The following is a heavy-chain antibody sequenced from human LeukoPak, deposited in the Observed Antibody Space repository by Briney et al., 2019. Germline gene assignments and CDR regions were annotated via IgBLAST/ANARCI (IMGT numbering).Heavy chain of an antibody. J-gene: IGHJ3*02. Sequence: ASVKVSCKASGYTFTSYGISWVRQAPGQGLEWMGWISAYNGNTNYAQKPQGRVTMTTDTSTSTAYMELRSLRFDDTAVYYCARDHKHYPDAFDIWGQGTMVTVSS. D-gene: IGHD3-3*02. CDR3: ARDHKHYPDAFDI. V-gene: IGHV1-18*01. CDR1: GYTFTSYG. CDR2: ISAYNGNT.